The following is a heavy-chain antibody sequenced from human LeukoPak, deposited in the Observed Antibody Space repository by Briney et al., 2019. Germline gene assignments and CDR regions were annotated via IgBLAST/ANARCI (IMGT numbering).Heavy chain of an antibody. V-gene: IGHV3-30*18. Sequence: PGGSLRLSCAASGLTFRSYGMHWVRQAPGKGLEWVAVISYDGIEKYYGDSVKGRFTISRDNSKNTLYLQMNSLRSEDTAVYYCAKESTVVTFDFWGQGTLVTVSS. J-gene: IGHJ4*02. CDR1: GLTFRSYG. CDR2: ISYDGIEK. D-gene: IGHD4-23*01. CDR3: AKESTVVTFDF.